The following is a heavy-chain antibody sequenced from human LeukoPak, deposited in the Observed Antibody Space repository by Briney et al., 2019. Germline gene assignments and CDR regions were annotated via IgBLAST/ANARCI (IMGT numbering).Heavy chain of an antibody. V-gene: IGHV3-13*01. D-gene: IGHD6-13*01. CDR2: IGTAGDT. CDR1: GFTFSNYD. Sequence: GGSLRLSCAASGFTFSNYDMHWVRQAAGKGLEWVSAIGTAGDTYYSASVRGRFTISRENARNSLFLQMSGLSAGDTAVYYCTSSPAYSSSWEAIDNWGQGTLVTVSS. CDR3: TSSPAYSSSWEAIDN. J-gene: IGHJ4*02.